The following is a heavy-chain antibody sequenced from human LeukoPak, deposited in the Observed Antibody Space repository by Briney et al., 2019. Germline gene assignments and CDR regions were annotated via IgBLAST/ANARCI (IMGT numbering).Heavy chain of an antibody. J-gene: IGHJ4*02. CDR1: GFTFSSYG. Sequence: PGGSLRLSCAASGFTFSSYGMSWVRQAPGKGLEWVSAISGSGGSTYYADSVKGRFTISRDNSKNTLYLQMNSLRAEDTAVYYCAKGHDPRTVTGGYFDYWGQGTLVTVSS. CDR3: AKGHDPRTVTGGYFDY. D-gene: IGHD4-17*01. V-gene: IGHV3-23*01. CDR2: ISGSGGST.